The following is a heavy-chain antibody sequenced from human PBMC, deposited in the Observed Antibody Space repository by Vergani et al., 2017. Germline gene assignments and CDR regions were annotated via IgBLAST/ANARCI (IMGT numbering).Heavy chain of an antibody. Sequence: QVQLQESGPGLVKPSETLSLTCAVSGFSIDNGYYWDWIRQPPGKGLEWIGSIYRTGRTHFNPSLKSRVTISVDTSNNHFPLRLNSLTAADTAVYYCARRSGIVYDIFSGAQYFFDFWGQETLVTVSS. CDR2: IYRTGRT. D-gene: IGHD3-9*01. V-gene: IGHV4-38-2*01. CDR1: GFSIDNGYY. CDR3: ARRSGIVYDIFSGAQYFFDF. J-gene: IGHJ4*02.